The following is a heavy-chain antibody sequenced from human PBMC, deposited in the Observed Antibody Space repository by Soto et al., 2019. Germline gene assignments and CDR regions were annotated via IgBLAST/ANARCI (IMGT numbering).Heavy chain of an antibody. CDR1: GFTFSSYA. CDR2: ISYDGSNK. V-gene: IGHV3-30-3*01. J-gene: IGHJ5*02. CDR3: ARADYGDYGWFDP. Sequence: QVQLVESGGGVVQPGRSLRLSCAASGFTFSSYAMHWVRQAPGKGLEWVAVISYDGSNKYYADSVKGRFTISRDNSKNALCLQMNSLRAEDTAVYYCARADYGDYGWFDPWGQGALVTVSS. D-gene: IGHD4-17*01.